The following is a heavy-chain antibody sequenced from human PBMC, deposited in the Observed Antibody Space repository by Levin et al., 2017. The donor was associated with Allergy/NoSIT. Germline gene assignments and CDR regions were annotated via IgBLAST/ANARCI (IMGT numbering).Heavy chain of an antibody. J-gene: IGHJ3*02. Sequence: TSSETLSLTCAASGFTFSSYSMNWVRQAPGKGLEWVSSISSSSSYIYYADSVKGRFTISRDNAKNSLYLQMNSLRAEDTAVYYCATGTPEIYSSSWGAFDIWGQGTMVTVSS. CDR2: ISSSSSYI. CDR1: GFTFSSYS. D-gene: IGHD6-13*01. CDR3: ATGTPEIYSSSWGAFDI. V-gene: IGHV3-21*01.